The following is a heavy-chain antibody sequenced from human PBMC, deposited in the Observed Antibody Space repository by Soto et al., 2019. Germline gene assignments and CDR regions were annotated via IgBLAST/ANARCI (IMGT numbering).Heavy chain of an antibody. V-gene: IGHV4-59*08. Sequence: SETLSLTCTVSGGSISNSYWSWIRQPPEKGLEWIGYIYYSGSTNYNPSLKSRVTISVDTSKNQFSLKLNSVTAADTAVYYCARTYYDYVWGSLSYWGQGTLVTVSS. J-gene: IGHJ4*01. CDR1: GGSISNSY. D-gene: IGHD3-16*01. CDR3: ARTYYDYVWGSLSY. CDR2: IYYSGST.